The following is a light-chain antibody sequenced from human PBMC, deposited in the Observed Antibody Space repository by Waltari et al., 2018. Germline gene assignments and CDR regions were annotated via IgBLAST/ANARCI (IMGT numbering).Light chain of an antibody. CDR1: QSVLYSSNNKNY. Sequence: DLVMTQSSDSLAVSLGERATINCKSSQSVLYSSNNKNYLACYQQKPGQPPKLLIYWASTRESGVPDRFSGSGSGTDFTLPISSLQAEDVAVYYCQQYLSTPPTFGQGTKVEIK. V-gene: IGKV4-1*01. J-gene: IGKJ1*01. CDR3: QQYLSTPPT. CDR2: WAS.